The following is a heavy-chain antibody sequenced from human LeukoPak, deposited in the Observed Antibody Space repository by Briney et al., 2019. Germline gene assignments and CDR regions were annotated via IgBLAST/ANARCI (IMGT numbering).Heavy chain of an antibody. CDR2: INPNSGGT. V-gene: IGHV1-2*02. CDR1: GYTFTGYY. CDR3: ARDVGIAAAGGSDY. D-gene: IGHD6-13*01. Sequence: ASVKVSCKASGYTFTGYYMHWVRQAPGQGLEWMGWINPNSGGTNYAQKFQGRVTMTRDTSISTAYMELSRLRSDDTAVYYCARDVGIAAAGGSDYWGQGTLVTVSS. J-gene: IGHJ4*02.